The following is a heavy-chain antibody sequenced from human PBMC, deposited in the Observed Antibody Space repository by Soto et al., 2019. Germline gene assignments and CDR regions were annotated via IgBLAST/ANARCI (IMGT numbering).Heavy chain of an antibody. Sequence: GGSLRLSRAASGFTFSSYAVSWVRQAPGKGLEWVSAISGSGGSTYYADSVKGRFTISRDNSKNTLYLQMNSLRAEDTAVYYCAKSRVGSGWPFDYWGLGTLVTVSS. CDR1: GFTFSSYA. CDR3: AKSRVGSGWPFDY. CDR2: ISGSGGST. J-gene: IGHJ4*02. D-gene: IGHD6-19*01. V-gene: IGHV3-23*01.